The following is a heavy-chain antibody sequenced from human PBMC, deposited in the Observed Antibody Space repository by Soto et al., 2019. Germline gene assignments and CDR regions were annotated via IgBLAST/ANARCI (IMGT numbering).Heavy chain of an antibody. CDR1: GGSISSSSYY. D-gene: IGHD5-12*01. Sequence: QLQLQESGPGLVKPSETLSLTCTVSGGSISSSSYYWGWIRQPPGKGLEWIGSIYYSGSTYYNPSLKSRVTISVDTSKNQFSLKLSSVTAADTAVYYCARQGRCSGYNRCDFDYWGQGTLVTVSS. V-gene: IGHV4-39*01. CDR2: IYYSGST. J-gene: IGHJ4*02. CDR3: ARQGRCSGYNRCDFDY.